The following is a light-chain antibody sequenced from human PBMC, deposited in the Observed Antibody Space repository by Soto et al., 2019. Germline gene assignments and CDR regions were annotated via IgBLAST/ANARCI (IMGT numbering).Light chain of an antibody. V-gene: IGKV2-30*02. Sequence: DFFMTHSPRSLPVTLGQPASISCRSTQSLLHSDGNAYLSWFQQRPGQSPRRLIYEVSYRDSGVPDRFSGSGSGTDFTLRISRVEAEDIGIYYCMQGTHWPWTFGQGTKVDIK. CDR3: MQGTHWPWT. CDR1: QSLLHSDGNAY. J-gene: IGKJ1*01. CDR2: EVS.